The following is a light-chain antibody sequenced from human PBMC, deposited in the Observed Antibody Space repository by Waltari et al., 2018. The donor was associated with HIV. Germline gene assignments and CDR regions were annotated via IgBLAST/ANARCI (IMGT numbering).Light chain of an antibody. CDR1: NIGSHR. V-gene: IGLV3-21*02. Sequence: SYVLTQPPSVSVAPGPTAGIPCGGDNIGSHRVHWYQQKPGQAPVLLIYDGADRPSGIPERFSGSNSENTATLTIGRVEAGDEADYYCQVWDSGSAHVVCGGGTNLAVL. J-gene: IGLJ2*01. CDR2: DGA. CDR3: QVWDSGSAHVV.